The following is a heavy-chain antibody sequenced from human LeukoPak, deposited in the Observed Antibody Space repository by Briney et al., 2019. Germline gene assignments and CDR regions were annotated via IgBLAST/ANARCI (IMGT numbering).Heavy chain of an antibody. Sequence: SETLSLTRAVYGGSFSGYYWSWIRQPPGKGLEWIGEINHSGSTNYNPSLKSRVTISVDTSKNQFSLKLSSVTAADTAVYYCARSSIAARDFDYWGQGTLVTVSS. CDR3: ARSSIAARDFDY. CDR1: GGSFSGYY. CDR2: INHSGST. D-gene: IGHD6-6*01. V-gene: IGHV4-34*01. J-gene: IGHJ4*02.